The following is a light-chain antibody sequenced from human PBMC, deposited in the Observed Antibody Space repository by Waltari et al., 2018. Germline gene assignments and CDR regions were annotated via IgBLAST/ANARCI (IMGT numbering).Light chain of an antibody. J-gene: IGLJ1*01. CDR3: TTWDDSLSGYV. Sequence: QSVLTQPPSASGTPGQRVTISCSGSSSNIGRNYIYWYQQLPGTAPKLLIYRYNQRPSGVPDRFSGSKSGTSASLAISGLRSEEEADYYCTTWDDSLSGYVFGTGTKVTVL. CDR1: SSNIGRNY. CDR2: RYN. V-gene: IGLV1-47*01.